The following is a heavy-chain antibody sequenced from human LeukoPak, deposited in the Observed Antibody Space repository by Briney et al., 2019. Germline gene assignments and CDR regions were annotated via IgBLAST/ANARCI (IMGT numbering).Heavy chain of an antibody. CDR3: ARMMTPRLYYDSSGYYYGAFDI. V-gene: IGHV1-2*02. CDR1: GYTFTGYY. Sequence: ASVKVSCKASGYTFTGYYMHWVRQAPGQGLEWMGWINPNSSGTNYAQKFQGRVTMTRDTSISTAYMELSRLRSDDTAMYYCARMMTPRLYYDSSGYYYGAFDIWGQGTMVTVSS. J-gene: IGHJ3*02. D-gene: IGHD3-22*01. CDR2: INPNSSGT.